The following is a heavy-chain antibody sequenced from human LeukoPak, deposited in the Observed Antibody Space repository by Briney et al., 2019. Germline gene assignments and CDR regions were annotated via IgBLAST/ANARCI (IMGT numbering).Heavy chain of an antibody. J-gene: IGHJ6*02. CDR2: ISYDGSNK. V-gene: IGHV3-30*18. CDR3: AKDPRYGSGGYYYYYGMDV. D-gene: IGHD3-10*01. Sequence: GRSLRLSCAASGFTFSSYGMHWVRQAPGKGLEWVAVISYDGSNKYYADSVKGRFTISRDNSKNTLYLQMNSLRAEDTAVYYCAKDPRYGSGGYYYYYGMDVWGQGTTVTVSS. CDR1: GFTFSSYG.